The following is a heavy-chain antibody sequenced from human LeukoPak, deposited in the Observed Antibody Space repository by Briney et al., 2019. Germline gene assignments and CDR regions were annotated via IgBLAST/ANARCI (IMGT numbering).Heavy chain of an antibody. CDR1: GFTFSSYS. Sequence: GGSLRLSCAASGFTFSSYSMNWVRQAPGKGLEWVSAISGSGGSTYYADSVKGRFTISRDNSKNTLYLQMNSLRAEDTAVYYCAKRTVDTAMARFDYWGQGTLVTVSS. CDR3: AKRTVDTAMARFDY. CDR2: ISGSGGST. V-gene: IGHV3-23*01. D-gene: IGHD5-18*01. J-gene: IGHJ4*02.